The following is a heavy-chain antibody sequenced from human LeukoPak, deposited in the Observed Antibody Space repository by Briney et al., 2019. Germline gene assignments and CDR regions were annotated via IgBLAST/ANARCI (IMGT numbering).Heavy chain of an antibody. CDR1: GFTFSSYG. D-gene: IGHD2-15*01. Sequence: GGFLRLSCAASGFTFSSYGMHWVRQAPGKGLEWVAVISYDGSNKYYADSVKGRFTISRDSSKNTLYLQMNSLRAEDTAVYYCAKDSGGYCSGGSCYSGWFDPWGQGTLVTVSS. V-gene: IGHV3-30*18. J-gene: IGHJ5*02. CDR3: AKDSGGYCSGGSCYSGWFDP. CDR2: ISYDGSNK.